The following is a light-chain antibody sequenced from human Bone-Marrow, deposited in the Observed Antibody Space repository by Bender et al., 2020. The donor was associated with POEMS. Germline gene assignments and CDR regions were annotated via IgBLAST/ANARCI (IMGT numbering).Light chain of an antibody. CDR1: DFGGYNF. V-gene: IGLV2-8*01. CDR2: DVN. CDR3: RSYAGITVV. Sequence: QSALTQPPSASGSPGQSVTITCTGDFGGYNFVSWYRLHPGKAPKLIIYDVNKRPSGVPARFSGSKSGNTASLTVSGLQADDEADYYCRSYAGITVVFGGKTKLTVL. J-gene: IGLJ2*01.